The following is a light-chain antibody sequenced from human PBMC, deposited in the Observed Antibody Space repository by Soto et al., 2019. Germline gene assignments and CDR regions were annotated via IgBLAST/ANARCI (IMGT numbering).Light chain of an antibody. CDR2: DGS. CDR1: QSVRSSY. Sequence: IVLTQSPATLSLSPGDRATLSCGASQSVRSSYVAWYQQKAGLAPRLLIYDGSSRASGIPDRFSGSGSGTDFTLTIGRLEPEDFALYYCQQYDNSAPLSFGGGTKV. CDR3: QQYDNSAPLS. V-gene: IGKV3D-20*01. J-gene: IGKJ4*01.